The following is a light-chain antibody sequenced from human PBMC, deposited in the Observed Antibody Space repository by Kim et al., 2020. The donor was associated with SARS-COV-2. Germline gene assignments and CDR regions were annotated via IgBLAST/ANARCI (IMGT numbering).Light chain of an antibody. CDR1: SGSIDSNY. V-gene: IGLV6-57*03. Sequence: NSMLTQPHSVSESPGKTVTISCTRSSGSIDSNYVQWYQQRPGSAPTTVIYEDNQRPSGVPDRFSGSVDSSSNSASLTISGLKTEDEADYYCQSYDNTNVVFGGGTQLTVL. J-gene: IGLJ2*01. CDR3: QSYDNTNVV. CDR2: EDN.